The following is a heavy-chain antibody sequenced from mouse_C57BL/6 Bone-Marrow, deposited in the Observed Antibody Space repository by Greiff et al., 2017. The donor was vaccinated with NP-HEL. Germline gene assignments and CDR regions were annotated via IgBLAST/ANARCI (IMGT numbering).Heavy chain of an antibody. J-gene: IGHJ4*01. Sequence: EVQRVESGGGLVKPGGSLKLSCAASGFTFSSYTMSWVRQTPEKRLEWVATISGGGGNTYYPDSVKGRFTISRDNAKNTLYLQMSSLRSEDTALYYCARRGWLLLGYWGQGTSVTVSS. D-gene: IGHD2-3*01. CDR1: GFTFSSYT. CDR3: ARRGWLLLGY. V-gene: IGHV5-9*01. CDR2: ISGGGGNT.